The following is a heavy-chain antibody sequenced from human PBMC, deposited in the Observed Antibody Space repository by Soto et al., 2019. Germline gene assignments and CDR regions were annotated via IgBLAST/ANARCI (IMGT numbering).Heavy chain of an antibody. D-gene: IGHD6-19*01. Sequence: PGGSLRLSCAASGFTFSDYYMSWIRQAPGKGLEWVSYISSSGSTICYADSVKGRFTISRDNAKNTLYLQMNSLRAEDTAVYYCARVQWQVGEPEAGLDYWGQGTLVTVSS. CDR3: ARVQWQVGEPEAGLDY. J-gene: IGHJ4*02. CDR2: ISSSGSTI. V-gene: IGHV3-11*04. CDR1: GFTFSDYY.